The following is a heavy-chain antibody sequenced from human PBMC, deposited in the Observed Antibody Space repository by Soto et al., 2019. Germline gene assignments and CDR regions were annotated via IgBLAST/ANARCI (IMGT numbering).Heavy chain of an antibody. CDR3: ARGGPGTPSLEPWYYGMDV. CDR2: IIPIFSTA. CDR1: GGTFSSYA. V-gene: IGHV1-69*13. Sequence: VASVKVSCKASGGTFSSYAISWVRQAPGQGLEWIGGIIPIFSTANYAQKFQGRVTITADESTSTAYMELSSLRSEDTAVYYCARGGPGTPSLEPWYYGMDVWGQGTTVTVSS. D-gene: IGHD1-7*01. J-gene: IGHJ6*02.